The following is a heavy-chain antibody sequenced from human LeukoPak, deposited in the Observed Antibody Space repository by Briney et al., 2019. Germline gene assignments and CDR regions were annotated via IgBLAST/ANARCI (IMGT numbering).Heavy chain of an antibody. CDR2: INHRGRT. D-gene: IGHD3-22*01. CDR3: ARAGDSSGYSDY. J-gene: IGHJ4*02. Sequence: PSETLSLTCAVYGGSFSGYYWSWIRQPPGKGLEWIGEINHRGRTNYNPSLKRRVTISVDTSKNQFSLQLSSVTAADTAVYYCARAGDSSGYSDYWGQGILVTVSS. CDR1: GGSFSGYY. V-gene: IGHV4-34*01.